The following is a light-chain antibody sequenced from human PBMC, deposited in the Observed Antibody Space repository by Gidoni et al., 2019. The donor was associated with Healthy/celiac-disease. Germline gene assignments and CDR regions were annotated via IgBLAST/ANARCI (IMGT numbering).Light chain of an antibody. CDR2: LGS. CDR3: MQALQTRLT. CDR1: QSLLHSNGYNY. J-gene: IGKJ4*01. V-gene: IGKV2-28*01. Sequence: DIVMTQSPLSLPVTPGEPASISCRSSQSLLHSNGYNYLDWYLQKPGQSPQLLIYLGSNRASGVPDRFSGSGSGTDFTLKISRAEAEDVGVYYCMQALQTRLTFGGGTKVEIK.